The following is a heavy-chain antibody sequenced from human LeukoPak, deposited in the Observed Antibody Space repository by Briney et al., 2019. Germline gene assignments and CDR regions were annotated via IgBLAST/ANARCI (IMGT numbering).Heavy chain of an antibody. CDR3: AREDGSSSSFYYYGMDV. CDR1: GYTFTSYG. V-gene: IGHV1-18*01. J-gene: IGHJ6*02. D-gene: IGHD6-6*01. CDR2: ISAYNGNT. Sequence: ASVKVPCKASGYTFTSYGISWVRQAPGQGLEWVGWISAYNGNTNYAQKLQGRVTMTTDTSTSTAYMELRSLRSDDTAVYYCAREDGSSSSFYYYGMDVWGQGTTVTVSS.